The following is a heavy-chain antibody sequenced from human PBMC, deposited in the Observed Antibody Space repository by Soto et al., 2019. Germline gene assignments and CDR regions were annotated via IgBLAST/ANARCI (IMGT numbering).Heavy chain of an antibody. Sequence: TSETLSLTCTVSGGSISSGGYYWSWIRQHPGKGLEWIGYIYYSGSTYYNPSLKSRVTISVDTSKNQFSLKLSSVTAADTAVYYCAREGSSGYGYYYYGMDVWGQGTTVTVSS. CDR3: AREGSSGYGYYYYGMDV. V-gene: IGHV4-31*03. D-gene: IGHD3-22*01. J-gene: IGHJ6*02. CDR2: IYYSGST. CDR1: GGSISSGGYY.